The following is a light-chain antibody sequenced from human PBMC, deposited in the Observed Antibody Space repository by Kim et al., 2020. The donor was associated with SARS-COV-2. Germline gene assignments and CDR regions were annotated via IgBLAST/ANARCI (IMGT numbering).Light chain of an antibody. J-gene: IGKJ1*01. CDR3: QQDYNLPT. CDR2: GAS. V-gene: IGKV3D-7*01. CDR1: QSVSSSY. Sequence: GERGTRACRASQSVSSSYLTWYQQKPGQAPRLLIYGASTRATGIPARFSGSGSGTDFTLTISSLQPEDFAVYYCQQDYNLPTFGQGTKVDIK.